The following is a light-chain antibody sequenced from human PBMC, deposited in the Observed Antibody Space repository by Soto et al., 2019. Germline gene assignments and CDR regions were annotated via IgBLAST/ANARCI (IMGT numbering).Light chain of an antibody. CDR2: GAS. Sequence: DIQVIQSPSSLSASVGDRVTITCRASLRISNYLNWYQQKPGKAPKLLISGASTLQAGVPSRFIGSGSGTDFTLTISSLQPEDSATYFCQQSHSTPLTFGGGTKVELK. J-gene: IGKJ4*01. CDR3: QQSHSTPLT. CDR1: LRISNY. V-gene: IGKV1-39*01.